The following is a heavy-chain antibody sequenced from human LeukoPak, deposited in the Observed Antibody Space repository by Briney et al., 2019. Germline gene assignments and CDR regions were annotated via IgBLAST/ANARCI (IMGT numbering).Heavy chain of an antibody. V-gene: IGHV4-59*01. J-gene: IGHJ4*02. CDR2: IYYSGST. D-gene: IGHD4-17*01. CDR1: GGSISSYY. CDR3: ARGGSPGDSFDY. Sequence: SETLSLTCTVSGGSISSYYWSWIRQPPGKGLEWIGDIYYSGSTNYNPSLKSRVTISVDTSKNQFSLKLSSVTAADTAVYYCARGGSPGDSFDYWGQGTLVTVSS.